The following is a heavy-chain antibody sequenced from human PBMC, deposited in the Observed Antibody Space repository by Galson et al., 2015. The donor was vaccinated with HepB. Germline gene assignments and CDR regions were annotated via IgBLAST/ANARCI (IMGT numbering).Heavy chain of an antibody. CDR2: IRSKANSYAT. J-gene: IGHJ6*02. Sequence: SLRLSCAASGFTFSGSAMHWVRQASGKGLEWVGRIRSKANSYATAYAASVKGRFTISRDDSKNTAYLQMNSLKTEDTAVYYCTRPEGIAVAGPDVWGQGTTVTVSS. V-gene: IGHV3-73*01. CDR1: GFTFSGSA. CDR3: TRPEGIAVAGPDV. D-gene: IGHD6-19*01.